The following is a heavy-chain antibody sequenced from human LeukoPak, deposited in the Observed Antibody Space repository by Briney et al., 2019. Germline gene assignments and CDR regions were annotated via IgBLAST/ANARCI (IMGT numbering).Heavy chain of an antibody. CDR1: GITFNDAW. V-gene: IGHV3-15*01. CDR3: TTGGGTMDF. J-gene: IGHJ4*02. CDR2: IKSNSQGGTT. D-gene: IGHD1-7*01. Sequence: PGGSLTLSCAASGITFNDAWMSWVRQAPGKGLEWVGRIKSNSQGGTTDYGAPVRGRFAISRDDSKNTLYLQMSGLKTDDTAVYYCTTGGGTMDFWGQGTLVTVSA.